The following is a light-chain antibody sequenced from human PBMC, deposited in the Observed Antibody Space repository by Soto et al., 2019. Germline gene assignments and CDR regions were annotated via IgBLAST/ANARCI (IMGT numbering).Light chain of an antibody. V-gene: IGKV3-15*01. Sequence: ERVMPQSPVTLSVSPGERVSLSCRASQSVSSNLAWYQQKPGQAPSLLIYGAFTRATGIPARFSGTGSGTEFTLTISSLQSEDFALYYCQQYNDWPLTFGQGTKVDIK. CDR3: QQYNDWPLT. CDR1: QSVSSN. CDR2: GAF. J-gene: IGKJ1*01.